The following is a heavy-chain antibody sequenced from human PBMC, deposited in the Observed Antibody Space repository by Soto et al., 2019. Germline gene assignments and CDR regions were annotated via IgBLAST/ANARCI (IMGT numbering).Heavy chain of an antibody. CDR2: IIPLLDIT. CDR3: VRDSPIGSTYSGYDGIDF. V-gene: IGHV1-69*04. D-gene: IGHD5-12*01. Sequence: GSSVNVSCKASGGTFSNDIITWVRQAPGQGLEWMGRIIPLLDITNYAQKFQGRVTITADKSTSTAYMELNSLRSEDTAVYYCVRDSPIGSTYSGYDGIDFWGQGTLVTVSS. J-gene: IGHJ4*02. CDR1: GGTFSNDI.